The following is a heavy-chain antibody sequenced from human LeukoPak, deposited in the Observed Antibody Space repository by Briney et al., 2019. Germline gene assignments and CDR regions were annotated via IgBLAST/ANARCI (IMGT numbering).Heavy chain of an antibody. J-gene: IGHJ4*02. Sequence: PSETLSLTCAVYGGSFSGYYWSWIRQPPGKGLEWIGEINHSGSTNYNPSLKSRVTISVGTSKNQFSLKLSSVTAADTAVYYCARGDSSSSVALWGQGTLVTVSS. D-gene: IGHD6-6*01. CDR2: INHSGST. CDR1: GGSFSGYY. CDR3: ARGDSSSSVAL. V-gene: IGHV4-34*01.